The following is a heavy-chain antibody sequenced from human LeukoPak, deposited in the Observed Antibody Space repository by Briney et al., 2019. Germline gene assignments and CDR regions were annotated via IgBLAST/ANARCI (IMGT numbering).Heavy chain of an antibody. CDR3: ARHRRYSSGRGFVVWFDP. Sequence: PSETLSLTCTVSGGSISSSSYYWGWIRQPPGKGLEWIGSIYYSGSTYYNPSLKSRVTISVDTSKNQFSLKLSSVTAADTAVYYCARHRRYSSGRGFVVWFDPWGQGTPVTVSS. CDR2: IYYSGST. CDR1: GGSISSSSYY. V-gene: IGHV4-39*01. J-gene: IGHJ5*02. D-gene: IGHD6-19*01.